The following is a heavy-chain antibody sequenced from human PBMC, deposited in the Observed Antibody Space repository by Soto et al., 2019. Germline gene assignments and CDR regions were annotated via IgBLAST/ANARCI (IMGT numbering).Heavy chain of an antibody. D-gene: IGHD1-26*01. CDR3: ATQEVGGSYVYTFDP. CDR2: IYYSGST. Sequence: QLHLRESGPGLVKPSETLSLTCTVSGGSITSSSYYWGWIRQPPGKGLEWIGSIYYSGSTYYNPSLTSRVTISADTSKNQFSLKLSSVTAADPAVYYCATQEVGGSYVYTFDPWGQGTLVTVSS. V-gene: IGHV4-39*01. CDR1: GGSITSSSYY. J-gene: IGHJ5*02.